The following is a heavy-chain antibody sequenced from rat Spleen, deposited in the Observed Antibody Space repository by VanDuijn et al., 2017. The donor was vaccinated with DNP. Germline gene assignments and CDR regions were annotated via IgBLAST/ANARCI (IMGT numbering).Heavy chain of an antibody. J-gene: IGHJ1*01. V-gene: IGHV3-1*01. D-gene: IGHD1-9*01. CDR3: ARGVSSYYGYNSYWYFDF. CDR1: GYSITSNY. CDR2: INYSGST. Sequence: EVQLQESGSGLVKPSQSLSLTCSVPGYSITSNYWGWIRKFPGNKMEWIGYINYSGSTGYNPSLKSRISITRDTSKNQFFLQLNSVTTEDTATYYCARGVSSYYGYNSYWYFDFWGPGTMVTVSS.